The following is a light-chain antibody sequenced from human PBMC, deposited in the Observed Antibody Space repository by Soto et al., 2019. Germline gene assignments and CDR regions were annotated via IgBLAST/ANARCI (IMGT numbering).Light chain of an antibody. CDR2: DTS. Sequence: EIVLTHSPATLSLSPCEGATLSARASQTVGSYLAWFRQTPGQAPRLLIYDTSIRATGIPARFSGSGSGTDFILTISSLEPEDFAIYYCQQYNSYLWTFGQGTKVDIK. CDR1: QTVGSY. J-gene: IGKJ1*01. V-gene: IGKV3-11*01. CDR3: QQYNSYLWT.